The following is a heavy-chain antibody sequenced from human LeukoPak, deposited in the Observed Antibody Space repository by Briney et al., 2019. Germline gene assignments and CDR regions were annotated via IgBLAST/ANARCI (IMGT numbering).Heavy chain of an antibody. CDR1: GYTFTSYY. J-gene: IGHJ4*02. CDR3: AKAEGYGARDY. CDR2: INPSGGIT. Sequence: ASVKVSCKTSGYTFTSYYIYWVRQAPGQGLESMGIINPSGGITTYSQKFHGRVTMTRDTSTRTVYMEQNNLTSGDTAIYYCAKAEGYGARDYWGQGTLVTVSS. V-gene: IGHV1-46*01. D-gene: IGHD5-18*01.